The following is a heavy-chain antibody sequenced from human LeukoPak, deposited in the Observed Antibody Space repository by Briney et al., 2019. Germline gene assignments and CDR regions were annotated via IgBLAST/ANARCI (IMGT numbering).Heavy chain of an antibody. D-gene: IGHD6-13*01. CDR3: ASLSPIAAADSHDY. CDR1: GFTFSSYS. V-gene: IGHV3-48*01. CDR2: ISSSSSTI. J-gene: IGHJ4*02. Sequence: GGSLRLSCAASGFTFSSYSMNWVRQAPGKGLEWVSYISSSSSTIYYADSVKGRFTISRDNAKNSLYLQMNSLRAEDTAVYYCASLSPIAAADSHDYWGQGTLVTVSS.